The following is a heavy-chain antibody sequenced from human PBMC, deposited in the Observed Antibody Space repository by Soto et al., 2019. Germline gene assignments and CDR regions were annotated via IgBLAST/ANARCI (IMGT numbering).Heavy chain of an antibody. V-gene: IGHV2-5*02. CDR2: IYWDDDK. Sequence: PTLVNPTQTLTLTCTFSGFSLSIGAVGVGWIRQPPGKALEWLAVIYWDDDKRYSPSLKNRLTITKDTSKNQVVLTMTNMDPVDAATYYCTHRSYFDSGEHYWGQGTPFTVSS. D-gene: IGHD3-9*01. CDR3: THRSYFDSGEHY. J-gene: IGHJ4*02. CDR1: GFSLSIGAVG.